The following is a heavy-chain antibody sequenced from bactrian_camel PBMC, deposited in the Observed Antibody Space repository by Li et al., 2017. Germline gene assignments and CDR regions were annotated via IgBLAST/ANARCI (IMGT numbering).Heavy chain of an antibody. J-gene: IGHJ4*01. Sequence: QLVESGGGSVQAGGSLRLSCIASGLTRAGADMGWYRQGPGKECESVSTITDDGHTFYTDSVKGRFTISQDKSKTTAYLQMNMLKPEDTAIYYCAADFGLGGLGGRSWDYWGQGTQVTVS. CDR1: GLTRAGAD. CDR2: ITDDGHT. CDR3: AADFGLGGLGGRSWDY. D-gene: IGHD7*01. V-gene: IGHV3S55*01.